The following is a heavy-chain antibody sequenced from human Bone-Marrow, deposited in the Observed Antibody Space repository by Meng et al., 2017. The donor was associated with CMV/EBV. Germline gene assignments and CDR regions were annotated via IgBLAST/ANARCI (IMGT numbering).Heavy chain of an antibody. J-gene: IGHJ6*02. CDR1: GFTFSSYW. CDR2: IKQDGSEK. V-gene: IGHV3-7*01. CDR3: AREFGGYSPYYYYGMDV. Sequence: GESLKISCAASGFTFSSYWMSWVRQAPGKGLEWVANIKQDGSEKYYVDSVKGRFTISRDNAKNSLYLQMNSLRAEDTAVYYCAREFGGYSPYYYYGMDVWGQGHTVNV. D-gene: IGHD3-22*01.